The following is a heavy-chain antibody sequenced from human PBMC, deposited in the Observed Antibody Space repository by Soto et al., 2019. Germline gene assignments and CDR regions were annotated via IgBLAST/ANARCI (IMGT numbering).Heavy chain of an antibody. D-gene: IGHD1-20*01. Sequence: SETLSLTCSVSGYSIRISKWWICVRQSPGRGLEWICDIYRSGATNYNPSLKSRLTMSVDKSKNEFSMKLVSVPAADTAIYFCARYKSTMEVYNQFDSWG. CDR2: IYRSGAT. V-gene: IGHV4-4*02. CDR3: ARYKSTMEVYNQFDS. CDR1: GYSIRISKW. J-gene: IGHJ5*01.